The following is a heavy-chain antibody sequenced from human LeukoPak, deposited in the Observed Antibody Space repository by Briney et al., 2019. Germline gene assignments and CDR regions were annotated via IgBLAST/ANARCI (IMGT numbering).Heavy chain of an antibody. V-gene: IGHV4-39*07. CDR1: GGSISSSSYY. J-gene: IGHJ4*02. CDR2: IYYSGST. Sequence: SETLSLTCTVSGGSISSSSYYWGWIRQPPGKGLEWIGSIYYSGSTYYNPSLKSRVTISVDTSKNQFSLKLSSVTAADTAVYYCAREDDTSGYYCYFDYWGQGTLVTVSS. D-gene: IGHD3-22*01. CDR3: AREDDTSGYYCYFDY.